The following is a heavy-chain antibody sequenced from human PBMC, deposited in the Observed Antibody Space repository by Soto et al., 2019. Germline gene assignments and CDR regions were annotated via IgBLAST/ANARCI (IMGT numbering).Heavy chain of an antibody. CDR3: VQTTGWPGFDF. CDR2: IYGGGTT. J-gene: IGHJ4*02. V-gene: IGHV3-53*01. CDR1: GFAVSSKY. Sequence: EVQLVESGGGLIQPGGSLRLSCAASGFAVSSKYMTWVRQAPGKGLEWVSVIYGGGTTYYADSVKGRVTISRDTSKNTLYLEMTRLRAEDTAVYYCVQTTGWPGFDFWGQGTLVTVSS. D-gene: IGHD6-19*01.